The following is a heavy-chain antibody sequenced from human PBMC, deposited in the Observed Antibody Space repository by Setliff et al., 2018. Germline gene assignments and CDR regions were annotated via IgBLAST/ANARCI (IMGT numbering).Heavy chain of an antibody. CDR3: ARSNYDILTRNWFDP. J-gene: IGHJ5*02. D-gene: IGHD3-9*01. CDR1: GYTFTGYY. Sequence: GASVKVSCKASGYTFTGYYMHWVRQAPGQGLEWMGRINPNSGGTNYAQKFQGRVTMTRDTSISTAYMELSRLRSDDTAAYYCARSNYDILTRNWFDPWGQGTLVTVSS. CDR2: INPNSGGT. V-gene: IGHV1-2*06.